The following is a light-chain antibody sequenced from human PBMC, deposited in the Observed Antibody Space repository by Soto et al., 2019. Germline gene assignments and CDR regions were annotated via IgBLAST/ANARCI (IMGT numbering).Light chain of an antibody. V-gene: IGKV3-20*01. CDR2: GAS. CDR3: QQYGSSPPYT. CDR1: QSVSSSY. J-gene: IGKJ2*01. Sequence: DIVFTHSPGTLSLSPGERATLSCRASQSVSSSYLAWYQQKPGQAPRLLIYGASSRATGIPDRFSGSGSGTDFTLTISRLEPEDFAVYYCQQYGSSPPYTFGQGTKVDIK.